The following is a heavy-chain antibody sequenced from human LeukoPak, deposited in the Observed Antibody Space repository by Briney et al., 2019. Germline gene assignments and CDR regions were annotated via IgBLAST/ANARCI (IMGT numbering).Heavy chain of an antibody. D-gene: IGHD3-22*01. V-gene: IGHV3-30*18. Sequence: TGGSLRLSCAASGFTFSSYGMHWVRQAPGKGLEWVAVISYDGSNKYYADSVKGRFTISRDNSKNTLYLQMNSLRAEDTAVYYCAKVRYYYDSSGYLDYWGQGTLVTVSS. CDR3: AKVRYYYDSSGYLDY. CDR2: ISYDGSNK. J-gene: IGHJ4*02. CDR1: GFTFSSYG.